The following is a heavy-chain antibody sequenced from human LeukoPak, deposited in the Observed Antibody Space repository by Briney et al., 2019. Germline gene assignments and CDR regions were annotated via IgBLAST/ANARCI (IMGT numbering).Heavy chain of an antibody. CDR2: MNPNSGNT. J-gene: IGHJ6*03. CDR1: GYTFTSYD. V-gene: IGHV1-8*01. D-gene: IGHD2-2*01. CDR3: ARGYCSSTTCYHYYYYMDV. Sequence: ASVKVSCKASGYTFTSYDINWVRQAPGQGPEWMGWMNPNSGNTGYAQKFQGRVTMTRNTSISAAYMELSSLRSEDTAVYYCARGYCSSTTCYHYYYYMDVWGKGTTVTVSS.